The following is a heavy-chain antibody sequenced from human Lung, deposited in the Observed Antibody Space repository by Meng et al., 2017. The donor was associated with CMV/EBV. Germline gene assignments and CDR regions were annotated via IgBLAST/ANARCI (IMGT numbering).Heavy chain of an antibody. CDR1: GFTFSNYG. J-gene: IGHJ5*02. CDR2: IRFDGTQT. D-gene: IGHD1-1*01. CDR3: AKVAESTTSPYNYFGA. Sequence: GGSLRLSCEASGFTFSNYGMHWVRQAPGKGLEWVAYIRFDGTQTYYSDSVKGRFAIFRDNSKNTLYLQMHSLTTEDTAMFYCAKVAESTTSPYNYFGAWGQGTLVNVSS. V-gene: IGHV3-30*02.